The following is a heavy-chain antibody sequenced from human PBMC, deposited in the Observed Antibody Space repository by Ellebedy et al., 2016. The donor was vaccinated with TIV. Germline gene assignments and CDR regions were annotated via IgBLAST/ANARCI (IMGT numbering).Heavy chain of an antibody. V-gene: IGHV3-15*01. CDR1: GFTFTDDW. CDR2: SKSKTSGEST. D-gene: IGHD3-22*01. Sequence: GESLKISCAASGFTFTDDWMSWVRQAPGEGLEWVGRSKSKTSGESTDYAAPVKGRFAISRDDSKHTFYLEMTSRKTEDTAVYYCVRTFHQDRSGDPWGQGTLVIVSS. J-gene: IGHJ4*02. CDR3: VRTFHQDRSGDP.